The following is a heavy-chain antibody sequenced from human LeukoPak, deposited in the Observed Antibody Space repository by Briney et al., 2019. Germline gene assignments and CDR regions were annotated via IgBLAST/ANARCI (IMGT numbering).Heavy chain of an antibody. V-gene: IGHV1-3*01. CDR3: ARGYGDYVWYFDL. Sequence: ASVKVSCKASGYTFTSYAMHWVRQAPGQRLESMGWINAGNGNTKYSQKFQGRVTITRDTSASTAYMELSSLRSEDTAVYYCARGYGDYVWYFDLWGRGTLVTVSS. J-gene: IGHJ2*01. CDR1: GYTFTSYA. CDR2: INAGNGNT. D-gene: IGHD4-17*01.